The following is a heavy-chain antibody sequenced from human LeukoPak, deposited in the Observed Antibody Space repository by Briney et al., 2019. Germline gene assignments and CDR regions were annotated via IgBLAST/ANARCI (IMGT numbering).Heavy chain of an antibody. CDR1: GFTFSSYT. V-gene: IGHV3-21*01. CDR3: AGDEIPDIVVVPAAPGDY. J-gene: IGHJ4*02. CDR2: ISSSSSYI. Sequence: NPGGSLRLSCVTSGFTFSSYTMNWVRQAPGKGLEWVSSISSSSSYIYYADSVKGRFTISRDNAKNSLYLQMNSLRAEDTAVYYCAGDEIPDIVVVPAAPGDYWGQGTLVTVSS. D-gene: IGHD2-2*01.